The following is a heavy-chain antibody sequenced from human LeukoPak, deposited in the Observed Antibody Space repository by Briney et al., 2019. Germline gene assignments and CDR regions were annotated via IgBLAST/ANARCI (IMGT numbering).Heavy chain of an antibody. CDR2: ISGGGGST. D-gene: IGHD3-10*01. CDR1: GFTFSSVA. Sequence: GGSLILSCAASGFTFSSVAMNWVRQAPGKGLEWVSGISGGGGSTYYADSVKGRFTISRDSAKNSLFLQMNSLRAEDTGVYYCASTRYYGSGSYYRGAFEVWGQGTMVTVSS. CDR3: ASTRYYGSGSYYRGAFEV. J-gene: IGHJ3*01. V-gene: IGHV3-23*01.